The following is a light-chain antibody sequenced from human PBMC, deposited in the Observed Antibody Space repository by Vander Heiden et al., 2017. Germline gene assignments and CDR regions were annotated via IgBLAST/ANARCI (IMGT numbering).Light chain of an antibody. CDR2: EVS. CDR1: GSDVGGYNY. V-gene: IGLV2-8*01. CDR3: SSYTGTKNLV. J-gene: IGLJ3*02. Sequence: QSALTQPPSASGSPGQSVTISCTGTGSDVGGYNYVSWYQQHPGEVPKILIYEVSKRPSGVPDRFSGSKSDNTASLTVSGLQAEDEAHYYCSSYTGTKNLVFGGGTKLTVL.